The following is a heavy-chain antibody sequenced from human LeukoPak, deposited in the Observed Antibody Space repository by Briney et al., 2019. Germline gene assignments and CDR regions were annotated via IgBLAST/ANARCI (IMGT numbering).Heavy chain of an antibody. D-gene: IGHD1-26*01. CDR1: GGSISSSNW. Sequence: SGTLSLTCAVSGGSISSSNWWSWVRQPPGKGLEWIGEIYHSGSTNYNPSLKSRVTISVGKSKNQFSLKLSSVTAADTAVYYCARAGSTYSGRYFDYWGQGTLVTVSS. J-gene: IGHJ4*02. CDR2: IYHSGST. CDR3: ARAGSTYSGRYFDY. V-gene: IGHV4-4*02.